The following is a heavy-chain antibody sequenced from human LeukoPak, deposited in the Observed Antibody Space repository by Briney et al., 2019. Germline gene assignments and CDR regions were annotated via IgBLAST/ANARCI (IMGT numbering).Heavy chain of an antibody. Sequence: GESLKISCKGSGYTFTSYWIGWVRQMPGKGLERMGIIYPGDSDTRKSPSFQGQVTISVDRSISTAYLQWSSLKASDTAMYYCARGPGITAPHDPFDIWGQGTMVTVSS. CDR1: GYTFTSYW. CDR3: ARGPGITAPHDPFDI. V-gene: IGHV5-51*01. D-gene: IGHD6-13*01. J-gene: IGHJ3*02. CDR2: IYPGDSDT.